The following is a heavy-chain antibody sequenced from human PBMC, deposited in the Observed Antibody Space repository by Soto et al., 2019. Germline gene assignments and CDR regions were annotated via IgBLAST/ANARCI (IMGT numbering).Heavy chain of an antibody. J-gene: IGHJ4*02. Sequence: SETLSLTCTVSGASIKSRNYFWGWIRQPPGKGLEFVGSIHSSGGTYYNPSLKSRVTVSVDLSNSHFSLSLKSLTATDTAVYYCGRLAEAATGHTDFDFWGQGTLVTVSS. CDR3: GRLAEAATGHTDFDF. CDR2: IHSSGGT. CDR1: GASIKSRNYF. V-gene: IGHV4-39*02. D-gene: IGHD2-15*01.